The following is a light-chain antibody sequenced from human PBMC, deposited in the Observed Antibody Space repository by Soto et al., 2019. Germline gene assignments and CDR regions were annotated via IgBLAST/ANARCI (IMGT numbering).Light chain of an antibody. J-gene: IGKJ5*01. V-gene: IGKV3-20*01. CDR1: QSVSSN. CDR3: QQYCSSPIT. CDR2: GAS. Sequence: IGYAQSPGTLFLSHGERATLSCRASQSVSSNLAWYQQKPGQAPRLLIYGASSMATGIPDRFSGSGSGTDFTLTISSLEPEDFAMYYCQQYCSSPITFGQGTRLEIK.